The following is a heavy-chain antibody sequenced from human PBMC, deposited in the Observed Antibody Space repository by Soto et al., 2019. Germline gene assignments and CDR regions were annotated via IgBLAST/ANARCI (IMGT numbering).Heavy chain of an antibody. CDR3: AKDRRAGGNSAFYFDF. D-gene: IGHD3-16*01. CDR2: ISATGGGT. CDR1: GFKFSNYA. V-gene: IGHV3-23*01. J-gene: IGHJ4*02. Sequence: GGSLRLSCAASGFKFSNYAMSWVRQAPGKGLEWVSLISATGGGTYYADSVKGRFTISRDNSHNTLYLQVHSLTAEDTAVYYCAKDRRAGGNSAFYFDFWGQGAQVTAPQ.